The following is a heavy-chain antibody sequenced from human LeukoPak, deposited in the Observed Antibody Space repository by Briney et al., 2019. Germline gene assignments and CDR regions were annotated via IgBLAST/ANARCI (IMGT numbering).Heavy chain of an antibody. CDR1: GFTFGNYW. V-gene: IGHV3-7*03. Sequence: PGGSLRLSCSASGFTFGNYWMHWVRQAPGKGLEWVANINQDGSKKYYVYSVKDRFIISRDNAKNSLYLQMNSLRVEAMAVYYCVRAMAGWGQGTTVTVPS. CDR2: INQDGSKK. J-gene: IGHJ6*02. CDR3: VRAMAG.